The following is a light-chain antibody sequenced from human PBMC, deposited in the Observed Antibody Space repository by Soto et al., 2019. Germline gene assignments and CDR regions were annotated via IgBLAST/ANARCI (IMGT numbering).Light chain of an antibody. J-gene: IGKJ1*01. CDR3: QQYNSYSWT. V-gene: IGKV1-5*01. Sequence: DIQMTQSPSTLSASVGDRVTITCRASQSISSWLAWYQQKPGKAPKLLIYDASRLESGVPSRFSGSGSGTEFTLTISSLQTYDFAPHYCQQYNSYSWTFGQGTKVEIK. CDR1: QSISSW. CDR2: DAS.